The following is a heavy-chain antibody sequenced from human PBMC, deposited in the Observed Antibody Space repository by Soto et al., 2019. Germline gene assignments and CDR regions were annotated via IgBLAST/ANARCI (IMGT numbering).Heavy chain of an antibody. CDR3: ARDSKQLWLTNYYYGMDV. V-gene: IGHV4-38-2*02. D-gene: IGHD5-18*01. CDR1: GDSISGAYF. Sequence: PSETLSLTCAVSGDSISGAYFWAWIRQPPGKGLEWIGSIYHSGTTYYNPSFNSRVTISVDTSKNQFSLKLSSVTAADSAVYYCARDSKQLWLTNYYYGMDVWGQGTTVTVSS. CDR2: IYHSGTT. J-gene: IGHJ6*02.